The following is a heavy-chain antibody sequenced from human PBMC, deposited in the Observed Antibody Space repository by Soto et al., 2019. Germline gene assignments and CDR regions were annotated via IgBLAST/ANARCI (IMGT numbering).Heavy chain of an antibody. CDR1: GFSLSSSGMC. V-gene: IGHV2-70*11. D-gene: IGHD3-10*01. CDR2: IDWDDYK. J-gene: IGHJ4*02. CDR3: ARDFGNYPDF. Sequence: SGPTLVNPTQTLTLTCTFSGFSLSSSGMCVSWIRQPPGKALEWLARIDWDDYKYYSTSLKTRLTISKDTSKNQVVLTMTSMDPVDTATYYCARDFGNYPDFWGQGTLVTVSS.